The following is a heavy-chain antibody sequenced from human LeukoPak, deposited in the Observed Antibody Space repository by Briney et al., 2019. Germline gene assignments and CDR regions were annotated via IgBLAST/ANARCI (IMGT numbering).Heavy chain of an antibody. D-gene: IGHD1-26*01. CDR3: ARAGVGSYYSDAFDI. J-gene: IGHJ3*02. Sequence: GGSLRLSCAASGFTFSSYGMSWVRQAPGKGLEWVSAISGSGGSTYYADSVKGRFTISRDNSKNTLYLQMNSLRSEDTAVYYCARAGVGSYYSDAFDIWGQGTMVTVSS. V-gene: IGHV3-23*01. CDR1: GFTFSSYG. CDR2: ISGSGGST.